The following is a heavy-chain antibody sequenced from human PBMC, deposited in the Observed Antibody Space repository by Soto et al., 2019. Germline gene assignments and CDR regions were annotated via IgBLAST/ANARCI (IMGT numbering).Heavy chain of an antibody. J-gene: IGHJ5*02. CDR3: ASLSANYYGSPFDP. Sequence: QVQLVQSGAEVKKPGSSVKVSCKASGGTFSSYTISWVRQAPEQGLEWMGRIIPILGIANYAQKFQGRVTITADKSTSTAYMELSSLRSEDTAVYYCASLSANYYGSPFDPWGQGPLVTVSS. CDR2: IIPILGIA. V-gene: IGHV1-69*02. CDR1: GGTFSSYT. D-gene: IGHD3-10*01.